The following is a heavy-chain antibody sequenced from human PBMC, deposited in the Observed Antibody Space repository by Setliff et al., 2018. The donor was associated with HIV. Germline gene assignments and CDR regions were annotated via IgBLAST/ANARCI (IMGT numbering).Heavy chain of an antibody. CDR1: GYIFRNYW. D-gene: IGHD3-3*01. J-gene: IGHJ5*01. CDR3: ARQPTDTSGYNNWFDS. Sequence: GESLKISCKGSGYIFRNYWIAWVRQMPGKGLEWMGIIYPGDSDTRYSPSFQGQVTMSADKSISTAYLQWSGLKASDTAMYYCARQPTDTSGYNNWFDSWGQGTLVTVSS. V-gene: IGHV5-51*01. CDR2: IYPGDSDT.